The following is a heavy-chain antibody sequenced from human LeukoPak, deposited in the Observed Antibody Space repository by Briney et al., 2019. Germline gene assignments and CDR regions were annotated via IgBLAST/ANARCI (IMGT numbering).Heavy chain of an antibody. D-gene: IGHD6-19*01. CDR3: ARDSRWLLDY. CDR2: IKEDGGVE. CDR1: GFTFSSHW. J-gene: IGHJ4*02. Sequence: PGGSLRLSCTASGFTFSSHWMTRVRQPPGKGLEWVANIKEDGGVEYYVDSVKGRFTISRDNTKNALYLRMNNLRADDTAVYFCARDSRWLLDYWGQGTLITVSS. V-gene: IGHV3-7*03.